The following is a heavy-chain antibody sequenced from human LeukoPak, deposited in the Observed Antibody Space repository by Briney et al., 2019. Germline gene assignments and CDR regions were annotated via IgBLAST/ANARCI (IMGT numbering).Heavy chain of an antibody. Sequence: ASVKVSCKVSGYTLTELSMHWVRQAPGQGLEWMGWISAYNGNTNYAQKLQGRVTMTTDTSTSTAYMELRSLRSDDTAVYYCARTARPYCSSTSCYEDAFDIWGQGTMVTVSS. CDR3: ARTARPYCSSTSCYEDAFDI. CDR2: ISAYNGNT. CDR1: GYTLTELS. D-gene: IGHD2-2*01. J-gene: IGHJ3*02. V-gene: IGHV1-18*01.